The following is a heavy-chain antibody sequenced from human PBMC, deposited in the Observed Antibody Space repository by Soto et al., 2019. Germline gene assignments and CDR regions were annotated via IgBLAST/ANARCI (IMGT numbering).Heavy chain of an antibody. CDR2: IYYSGST. CDR3: ARHDYGSGSTYFDY. D-gene: IGHD3-16*01. V-gene: IGHV4-59*08. Sequence: PSETLSLTCTVTGPSITSYYWSWIRQPPGKGLECIGYIYYSGSTNYNPSLKSRVTISVDTSKNQFSLKLNSMTAADTAVYYCARHDYGSGSTYFDYWGQGTLVTVS. J-gene: IGHJ4*02. CDR1: GPSITSYY.